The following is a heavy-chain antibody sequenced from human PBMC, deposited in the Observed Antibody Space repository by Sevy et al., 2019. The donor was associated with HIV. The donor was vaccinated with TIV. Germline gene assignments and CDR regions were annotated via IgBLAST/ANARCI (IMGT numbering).Heavy chain of an antibody. CDR3: TKDDDSSAVWYNMDV. CDR1: GFNFRVYG. D-gene: IGHD1-1*01. Sequence: GGSLRLSCAASGFNFRVYGMTWVRQAPGKGLEWVSGISSSGDSTYYADSVKGRFAISRDNSRKTLSLQMNSLIAEDTAVYYCTKDDDSSAVWYNMDVWGQGTTVTVSS. CDR2: ISSSGDST. J-gene: IGHJ6*02. V-gene: IGHV3-23*01.